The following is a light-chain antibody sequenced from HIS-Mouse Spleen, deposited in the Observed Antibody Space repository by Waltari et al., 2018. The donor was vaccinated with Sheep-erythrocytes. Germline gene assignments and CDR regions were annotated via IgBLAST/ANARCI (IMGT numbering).Light chain of an antibody. CDR1: SSDVGSYNL. CDR3: CSYAGSYNHV. V-gene: IGLV2-23*01. Sequence: QSALTQPAPVSGSPGQSTTISCTGTSSDVGSYNLVSWYQQHPGKAPKLMIYEGSKRPSGVSNRFSGSKSGNTASLTISGLQAEDEADYYCCSYAGSYNHVFATGTKVTVL. CDR2: EGS. J-gene: IGLJ1*01.